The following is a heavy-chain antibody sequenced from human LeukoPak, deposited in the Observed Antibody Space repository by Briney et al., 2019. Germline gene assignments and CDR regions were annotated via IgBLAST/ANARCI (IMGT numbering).Heavy chain of an antibody. CDR3: ASGFDSSGYYDY. Sequence: SETLSLTCAVYGGSFSGYYWSWIRQPPGKGLEWIGEINHSGSTNYNPSLKSRVTISVDTSKNQFSLKLSSVTAADTAVYYCASGFDSSGYYDYWGQGTLVTVSS. CDR1: GGSFSGYY. CDR2: INHSGST. V-gene: IGHV4-34*01. D-gene: IGHD3-22*01. J-gene: IGHJ4*02.